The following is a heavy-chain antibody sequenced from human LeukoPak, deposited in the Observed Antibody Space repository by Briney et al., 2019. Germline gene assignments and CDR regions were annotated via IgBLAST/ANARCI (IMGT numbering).Heavy chain of an antibody. CDR2: IKKDGSEK. V-gene: IGHV3-7*01. CDR1: GFTFSSYW. CDR3: ASTVTMVRGARPYYYYGMDV. J-gene: IGHJ6*02. Sequence: GGSLRLSCAASGFTFSSYWMSWVRQAPGKGLEWVANIKKDGSEKYYVDSVKGRFTISRDNAKNSLYLQMNSLRAEDTAVYYCASTVTMVRGARPYYYYGMDVWGQGTTVTVSS. D-gene: IGHD3-10*01.